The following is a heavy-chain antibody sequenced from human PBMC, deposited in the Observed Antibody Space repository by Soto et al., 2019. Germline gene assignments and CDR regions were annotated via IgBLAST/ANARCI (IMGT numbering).Heavy chain of an antibody. D-gene: IGHD3-22*01. CDR1: GFTFSSYG. CDR2: IWYDGSNK. V-gene: IGHV3-33*01. Sequence: GGSLRLSCAASGFTFSSYGMHWVRQAPGRGLEWVAVIWYDGSNKYYADSVKGRFTISRDNSKNTLYLQMNSLRAEDTAVYYCARDGSSGYSFLLFDYWGQGTLVTVSS. CDR3: ARDGSSGYSFLLFDY. J-gene: IGHJ4*02.